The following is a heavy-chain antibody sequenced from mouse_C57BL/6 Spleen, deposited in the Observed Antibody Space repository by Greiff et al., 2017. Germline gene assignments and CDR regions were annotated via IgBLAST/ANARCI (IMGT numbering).Heavy chain of an antibody. J-gene: IGHJ3*01. CDR1: GFTFSDYG. CDR3: ARRNYSNYAFAY. CDR2: ISNLAYSI. V-gene: IGHV5-15*04. D-gene: IGHD2-5*01. Sequence: DVKLVESGGGLVQPGGSLKLSCAASGFTFSDYGLAWVRPAPRKGPAWVAFISNLAYSIYYADTVTGRFTISRENAKKTLYLEMSRLRSEDTAMYYCARRNYSNYAFAYWGQGTLVTVSA.